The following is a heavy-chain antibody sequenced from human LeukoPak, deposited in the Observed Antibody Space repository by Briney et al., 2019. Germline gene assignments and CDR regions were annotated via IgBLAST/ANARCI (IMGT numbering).Heavy chain of an antibody. V-gene: IGHV3-48*03. CDR3: VRGQTYYYETSDYWGARRFDY. CDR2: ISRSGDTI. J-gene: IGHJ4*02. Sequence: GGSLRLSCAASGFIFSNFDMNWVRQAPGKGPDWVSYISRSGDTIYYADSVRGRFTISRDNAKNSLHLQMTSLRAEDTAVYYCVRGQTYYYETSDYWGARRFDYWGQGTLVTVSS. D-gene: IGHD3-22*01. CDR1: GFIFSNFD.